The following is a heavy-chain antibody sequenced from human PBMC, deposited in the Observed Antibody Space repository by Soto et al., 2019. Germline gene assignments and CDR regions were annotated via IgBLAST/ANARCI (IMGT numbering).Heavy chain of an antibody. D-gene: IGHD1-26*01. J-gene: IGHJ4*02. V-gene: IGHV4-4*02. CDR2: IFHSGST. Sequence: SETLSLTCAVSGGSLRSNNRWSWVRQPPGKGLEWIGEIFHSGSTNYNPSLKTRVTISVDKSKNQFSLKLSSVTAADTAVYYCARVYSGSYSDSWGQGTLVTVSS. CDR1: GGSLRSNNR. CDR3: ARVYSGSYSDS.